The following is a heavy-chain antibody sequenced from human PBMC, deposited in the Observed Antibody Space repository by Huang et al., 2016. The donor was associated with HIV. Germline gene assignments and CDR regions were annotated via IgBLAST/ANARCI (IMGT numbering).Heavy chain of an antibody. Sequence: QVHLEASGGGVVQPGRPLRLSCTDSGFMFSTFGIDWVRQAPGKRLEWVGGISNDGSSKYYVDSVKGRFTISRDNSKNMVYLQMNSLRPEDTAVYYCANPSGDYEFFDFWGQGTVVTVSS. CDR3: ANPSGDYEFFDF. CDR2: ISNDGSSK. J-gene: IGHJ4*02. V-gene: IGHV3-30*18. CDR1: GFMFSTFG. D-gene: IGHD4-17*01.